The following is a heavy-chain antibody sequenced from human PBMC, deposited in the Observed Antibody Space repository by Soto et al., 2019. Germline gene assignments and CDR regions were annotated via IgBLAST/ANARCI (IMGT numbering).Heavy chain of an antibody. CDR2: IYYSGTT. D-gene: IGHD1-26*01. J-gene: IGHJ3*02. V-gene: IGHV4-59*01. CDR3: ARGRGGTYDAFDI. CDR1: GGSMSRYF. Sequence: QVQLRESGPGLVKPSETLSLTYTVSGGSMSRYFWSWIRQPPGKGLEWIGYIYYSGTTNYNPSLKSRVTTSLDTSKNQFSLKLVSLTAADTAFYYCARGRGGTYDAFDIWGPGTLVTVSS.